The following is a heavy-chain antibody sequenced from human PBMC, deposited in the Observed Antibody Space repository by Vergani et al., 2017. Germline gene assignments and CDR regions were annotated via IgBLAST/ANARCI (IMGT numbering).Heavy chain of an antibody. J-gene: IGHJ6*02. V-gene: IGHV1-2*04. CDR1: GYTFTGYY. D-gene: IGHD3-10*01. CDR2: INPNSGGT. CDR3: ARDWGVGRNYYGSGSYTKRPNYGMDV. Sequence: QVQLVQSGAEVKKPGASVKVSCKASGYTFTGYYMHWVRQAPGQGLEWMGWINPNSGGTNYAQKFQGWVTMTRDTSISTAYMELSRLRSDDTAVYYCARDWGVGRNYYGSGSYTKRPNYGMDVWGQGTTVTVSS.